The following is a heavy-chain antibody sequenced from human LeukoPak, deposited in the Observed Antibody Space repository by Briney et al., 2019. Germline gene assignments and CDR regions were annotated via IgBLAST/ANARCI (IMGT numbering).Heavy chain of an antibody. CDR1: GGSISSYY. D-gene: IGHD3-3*01. V-gene: IGHV4-4*07. CDR3: ARGITNYDFWSGSHYYGMDV. CDR2: IYTSGST. Sequence: SSETLSLTCTVSGGSISSYYWSWIRQPAGKGLEWIGRIYTSGSTNYNPSLKSRVTMSVDTSKNQFSLKLSSVTAADTAVYYCARGITNYDFWSGSHYYGMDVWGQGTTVTVSS. J-gene: IGHJ6*02.